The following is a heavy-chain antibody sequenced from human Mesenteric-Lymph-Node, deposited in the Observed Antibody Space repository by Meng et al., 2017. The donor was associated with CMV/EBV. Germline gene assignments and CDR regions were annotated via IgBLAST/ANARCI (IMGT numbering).Heavy chain of an antibody. V-gene: IGHV1-69*05. CDR2: IIPILGTA. Sequence: SVKVSCKASGGTFSSYAISWVRQAPGQGLEWMGGIIPILGTANYAQKFQGRVTITTDESTSTAYMELSSLRSEDTAVYYCARVGRGAARKDWFDPWGQGTLVTVSS. CDR1: GGTFSSYA. D-gene: IGHD6-6*01. CDR3: ARVGRGAARKDWFDP. J-gene: IGHJ5*02.